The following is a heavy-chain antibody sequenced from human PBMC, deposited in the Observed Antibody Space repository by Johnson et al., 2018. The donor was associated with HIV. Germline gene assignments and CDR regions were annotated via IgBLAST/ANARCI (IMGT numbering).Heavy chain of an antibody. D-gene: IGHD1-26*01. CDR3: ARDRGGATSQA. CDR2: IYSGGST. J-gene: IGHJ3*01. V-gene: IGHV3-53*02. CDR1: GFTVSSNY. Sequence: VQLVETGGGLIQPGGSLRLSCAASGFTVSSNYMSWVRQAPGKGLEWVSVIYSGGSTYYADSVKGRFTISSDNSKTTLYLQMNSLRAEDTAVYYCARDRGGATSQAWGQGTMVTVSS.